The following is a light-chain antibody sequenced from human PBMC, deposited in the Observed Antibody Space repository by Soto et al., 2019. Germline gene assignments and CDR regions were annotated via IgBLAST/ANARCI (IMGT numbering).Light chain of an antibody. CDR3: QQFNSYPHT. V-gene: IGKV1-13*02. Sequence: AIQLTQSPSSLSASVGDRVTITCRASQGISSALAWYQQKPGKAPKLLIYDASSLESGVPSRFSGSGSGTDFALTISSLQPEDFATYCCQQFNSYPHTFGQGTKLEIK. CDR2: DAS. J-gene: IGKJ2*01. CDR1: QGISSA.